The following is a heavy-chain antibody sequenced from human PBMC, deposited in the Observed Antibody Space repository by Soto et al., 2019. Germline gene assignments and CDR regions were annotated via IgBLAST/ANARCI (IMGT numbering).Heavy chain of an antibody. D-gene: IGHD5-12*01. Sequence: SVKVSCKASGGTFSSFGISRVRQAPGQGLEWMGGIIPVFGRPNYAQRFRGRLTITADESTNTSYMELIDLTSEDTAVYYCARVISGYDFWGQGTQVTVSS. CDR1: GGTFSSFG. V-gene: IGHV1-69*13. CDR3: ARVISGYDF. J-gene: IGHJ1*01. CDR2: IIPVFGRP.